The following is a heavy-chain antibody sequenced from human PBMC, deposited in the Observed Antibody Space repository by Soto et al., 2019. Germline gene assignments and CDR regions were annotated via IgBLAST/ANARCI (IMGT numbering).Heavy chain of an antibody. CDR3: ARDGWDYYFDY. D-gene: IGHD1-26*01. CDR1: GFTFSSYG. CDR2: IWYDGSNK. J-gene: IGHJ4*02. Sequence: QVQLVESGGGVVQPGRSLRLSCAASGFTFSSYGMHWVRQAPGKGLEWVAVIWYDGSNKYYADSVKGRFTISRDNSKNTLYLQMNSLRAEDTAVYYCARDGWDYYFDYWGQGTLVTVSS. V-gene: IGHV3-33*01.